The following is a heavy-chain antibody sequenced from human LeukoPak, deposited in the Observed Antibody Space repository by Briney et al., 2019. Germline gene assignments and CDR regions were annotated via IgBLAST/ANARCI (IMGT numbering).Heavy chain of an antibody. CDR2: INPSGGST. CDR1: GYTFTSYY. Sequence: ASVKVSCKASGYTFTSYYMHWVRQAPGQGLEWMGIINPSGGSTSYAQKFQGRVTMTRDTSISTAYMELSRLRSDDTAVYYCARDFPPGDYWGQGTLVTVSS. CDR3: ARDFPPGDY. V-gene: IGHV1-46*01. J-gene: IGHJ4*02.